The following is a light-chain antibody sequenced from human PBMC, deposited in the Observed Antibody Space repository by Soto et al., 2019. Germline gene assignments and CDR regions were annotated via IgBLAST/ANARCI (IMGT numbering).Light chain of an antibody. J-gene: IGLJ2*01. CDR3: SSYTGSSTVA. V-gene: IGLV2-14*03. CDR2: DVS. CDR1: SSDIGTYNS. Sequence: QSVLTQPAAVSGSPGQSITISCTGTSSDIGTYNSVSWYLHHPGKAPQLIIYDVSNRPSGVSSRFSGSKSGNTASLTISGLQPDDEADYYCSSYTGSSTVAFGGGTKLTVL.